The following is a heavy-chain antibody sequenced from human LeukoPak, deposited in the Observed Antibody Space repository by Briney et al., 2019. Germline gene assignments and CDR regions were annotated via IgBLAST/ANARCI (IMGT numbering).Heavy chain of an antibody. Sequence: HSEGSLRLSCAASGFTFSSYAMSWVRQAPGKGLEWVSAISGSGGSTYYADSVKGRFTISRDNSKNTLYLQMNSLRAEDTAVYYCAKVGPYYDFWSGYFSDYWGQGTLVTVSS. CDR2: ISGSGGST. J-gene: IGHJ4*02. CDR1: GFTFSSYA. CDR3: AKVGPYYDFWSGYFSDY. V-gene: IGHV3-23*01. D-gene: IGHD3-3*01.